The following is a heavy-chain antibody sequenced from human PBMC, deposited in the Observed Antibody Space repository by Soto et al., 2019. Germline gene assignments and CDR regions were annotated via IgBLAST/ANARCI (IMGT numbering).Heavy chain of an antibody. D-gene: IGHD1-1*01. V-gene: IGHV4-38-2*02. CDR1: GWSISSGYD. CDR3: ARDWGTGYNWSDP. Sequence: SETLSLTCAVSGWSISSGYDWGWIRQPPGKGLEWIGSSDHSGSTSYNPSLKSRVTISIETSKNQFSLNLTSVTAADTAVYYCARDWGTGYNWSDPWGQGTLVTVSS. CDR2: SDHSGST. J-gene: IGHJ5*02.